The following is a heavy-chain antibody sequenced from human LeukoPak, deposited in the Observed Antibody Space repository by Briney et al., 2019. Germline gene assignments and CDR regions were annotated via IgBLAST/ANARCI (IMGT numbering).Heavy chain of an antibody. CDR3: ARRTLGSGYCYVWDY. CDR2: INTNTGNP. J-gene: IGHJ4*02. D-gene: IGHD3-22*01. V-gene: IGHV7-4-1*02. CDR1: GYTFTSYA. Sequence: ASVKVSCKASGYTFTSYAMNWVRQAPGQGLEWMGWINTNTGNPTYAQGFTGRFVFSLDTSVSTAYLQISSLEAEDTAVYYCARRTLGSGYCYVWDYWGQGTLVTVSS.